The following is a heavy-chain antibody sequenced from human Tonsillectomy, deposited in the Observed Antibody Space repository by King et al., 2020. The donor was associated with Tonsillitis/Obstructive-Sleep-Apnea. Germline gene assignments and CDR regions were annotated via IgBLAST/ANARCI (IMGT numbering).Heavy chain of an antibody. V-gene: IGHV3-21*01. Sequence: VQLVESGGGLVKPGGSLRLSCAASGFTFSSYSMNWVRQAPGKGLEWVSSISSSSSYIYYADSVKGRFTISRDNAKHSLYLQMNSLRAEDTAVYYCARGTGSSSSAFDIWGQGTMVTVSS. CDR1: GFTFSSYS. CDR3: ARGTGSSSSAFDI. D-gene: IGHD6-13*01. CDR2: ISSSSSYI. J-gene: IGHJ3*02.